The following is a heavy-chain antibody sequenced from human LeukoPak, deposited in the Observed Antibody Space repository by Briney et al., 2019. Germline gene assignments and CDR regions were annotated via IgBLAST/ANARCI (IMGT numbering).Heavy chain of an antibody. CDR2: IHHSGVT. V-gene: IGHV4-38-2*02. CDR3: ARYTANTAGYSFDF. Sequence: SETLSLTCTVSGYSISSVYYWSWIRQPPGKGLEWIATIHHSGVTYYNPSLKSRVTMSVDTSTNQFSLKLGSVTAASTAVYYCARYTANTAGYSFDFWGQGALVTVSS. D-gene: IGHD3-22*01. CDR1: GYSISSVYY. J-gene: IGHJ4*02.